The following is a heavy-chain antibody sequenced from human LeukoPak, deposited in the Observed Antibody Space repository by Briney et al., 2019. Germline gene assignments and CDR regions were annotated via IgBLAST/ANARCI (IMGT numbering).Heavy chain of an antibody. CDR1: GGTFSRYA. Sequence: SVKVSCKPSGGTFSRYAISWVRQAPGQGLEWMGGIIPIFGTANYAQKFQGRVTITADESTSTAYMELSSLRSEDTAVYYCARGPIAVAGKGAFDIWGEGTMVTVSS. CDR2: IIPIFGTA. J-gene: IGHJ3*02. V-gene: IGHV1-69*13. D-gene: IGHD6-19*01. CDR3: ARGPIAVAGKGAFDI.